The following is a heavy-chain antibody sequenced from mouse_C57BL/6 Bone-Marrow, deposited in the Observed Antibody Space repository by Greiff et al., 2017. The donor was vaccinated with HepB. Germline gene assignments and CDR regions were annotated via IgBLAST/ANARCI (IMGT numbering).Heavy chain of an antibody. V-gene: IGHV1-47*01. Sequence: VQVVESGAELVKPGASVKMSCKASGYTFTTYPIEWMKQNHGKSLEWIGNFHPYNDDTKYNEKFKGKATLTVEKSSSTVYLELSRLTSDDSAVYYCARGYYYGSSYVHWYFDVWGTGTTVTVSS. CDR3: ARGYYYGSSYVHWYFDV. D-gene: IGHD1-1*01. J-gene: IGHJ1*03. CDR1: GYTFTTYP. CDR2: FHPYNDDT.